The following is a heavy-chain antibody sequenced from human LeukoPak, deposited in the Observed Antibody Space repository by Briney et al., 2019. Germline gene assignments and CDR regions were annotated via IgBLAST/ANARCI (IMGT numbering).Heavy chain of an antibody. CDR3: AGGYGLFYYYYGMDV. CDR1: GGSISSSNW. V-gene: IGHV4-4*02. CDR2: INHSGST. J-gene: IGHJ6*02. D-gene: IGHD4-17*01. Sequence: PSGTLSLTCAVSGGSISSSNWWSWVRQPPGKGLEWIGEINHSGSTNYNPSLKSRVTISVDTSKNQFSLKLSSATAADTAVYYCAGGYGLFYYYYGMDVWGQGTTVTVSS.